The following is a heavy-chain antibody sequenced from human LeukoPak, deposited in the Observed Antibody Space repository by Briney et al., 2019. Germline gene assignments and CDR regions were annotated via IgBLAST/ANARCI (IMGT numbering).Heavy chain of an antibody. V-gene: IGHV4-34*01. CDR3: ARTLTMIVVVPAAQYFDY. Sequence: PSETLSLTCTVSGGSISSYYWSWIRQPPGKGLEWIGEINHSGSTNYNPSLKSRVTISVDTSKNQFSLKLSSVTAADTAVYYCARTLTMIVVVPAAQYFDYWGQGTLVTVSS. D-gene: IGHD3-22*01. J-gene: IGHJ4*02. CDR1: GGSISSYY. CDR2: INHSGST.